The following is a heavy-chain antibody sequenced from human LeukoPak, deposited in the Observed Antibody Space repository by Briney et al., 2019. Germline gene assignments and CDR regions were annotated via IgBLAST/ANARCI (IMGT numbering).Heavy chain of an antibody. CDR3: ARDTHDYDFWSGYWTSTPLYNWFDP. J-gene: IGHJ5*02. CDR2: IYTSGST. V-gene: IGHV4-4*07. Sequence: SGTLSLTCTVSGGSISSYYWSWIRQPAGKGLEWIGRIYTSGSTNYNPSLKSRVTMSVDTSKNQFSLKLSSVTAADTAVYYCARDTHDYDFWSGYWTSTPLYNWFDPWGQETLVTVSS. CDR1: GGSISSYY. D-gene: IGHD3-3*01.